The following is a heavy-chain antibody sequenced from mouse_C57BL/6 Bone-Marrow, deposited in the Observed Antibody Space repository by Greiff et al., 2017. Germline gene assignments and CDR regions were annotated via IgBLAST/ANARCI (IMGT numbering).Heavy chain of an antibody. J-gene: IGHJ3*01. CDR3: ARERYDYDGFAY. V-gene: IGHV1-81*01. CDR2: IYPRSGNT. D-gene: IGHD2-4*01. Sequence: VQLVESGAELARPGASVKLSCKASGYTFTSYGISWVKQRTGQGLEWIGEIYPRSGNTYYNEKFKGKATLTADKSSSTAYMELRSLTSEDSAVYFCARERYDYDGFAYWGQGTLVTVSA. CDR1: GYTFTSYG.